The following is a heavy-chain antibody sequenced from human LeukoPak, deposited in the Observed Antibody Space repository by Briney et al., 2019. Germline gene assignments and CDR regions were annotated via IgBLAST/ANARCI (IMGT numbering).Heavy chain of an antibody. CDR1: GFTFSSYA. CDR3: AKISSYYYDSSGYYYLDYFDY. CDR2: ISGSGGSA. D-gene: IGHD3-22*01. Sequence: GGSLRLSCAASGFTFSSYAMSWVRQAPGKGLEWVSAISGSGGSAYYADSGKGRFTISRDNSKNTLYLQMNSLRAEDTAVYYCAKISSYYYDSSGYYYLDYFDYWGQGTLVTVSS. V-gene: IGHV3-23*01. J-gene: IGHJ4*02.